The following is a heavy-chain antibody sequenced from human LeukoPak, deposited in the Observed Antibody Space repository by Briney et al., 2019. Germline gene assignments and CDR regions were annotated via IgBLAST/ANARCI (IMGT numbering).Heavy chain of an antibody. D-gene: IGHD6-13*01. CDR3: ARKHDPGSSSWYWFDP. Sequence: PSETLSLTCTVSGGSISTSSYYWGWVRQPPGKGLEWIGSIYYSGSTYYNPSLKSRVTISVDTSKNQFSLKLSSVTAADTAVYYCARKHDPGSSSWYWFDPWGQGTLVTVSS. V-gene: IGHV4-39*07. CDR1: GGSISTSSYY. CDR2: IYYSGST. J-gene: IGHJ5*02.